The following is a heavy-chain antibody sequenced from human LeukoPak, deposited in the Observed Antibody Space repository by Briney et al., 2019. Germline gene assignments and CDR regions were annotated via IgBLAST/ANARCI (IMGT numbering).Heavy chain of an antibody. Sequence: SETLSLTCTVSGYSISSGYYWSWIRQPPGKGLEWIGEINHSGSTNYNPSLKSRVTIPVDTSENQFSLKLSSVTAADTAVYYCARHSTHYYYMDVWGKGTTVTISS. CDR3: ARHSTHYYYMDV. V-gene: IGHV4-38-2*02. D-gene: IGHD5-18*01. CDR1: GYSISSGYY. J-gene: IGHJ6*03. CDR2: INHSGST.